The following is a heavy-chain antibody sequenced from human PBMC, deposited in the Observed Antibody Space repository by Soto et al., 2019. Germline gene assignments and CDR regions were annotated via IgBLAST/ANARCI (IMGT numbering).Heavy chain of an antibody. CDR3: ARVLGSRWFDP. Sequence: PLEILSLTCTVSGGSISSYYWSWIRQPPGKGLEWIGYIYYSGSTNYNPSLKSRVTISVDTSKNQFSLKLSSVTAADTAVYYCARVLGSRWFDPWGQGTLVTVSS. CDR2: IYYSGST. D-gene: IGHD6-13*01. CDR1: GGSISSYY. V-gene: IGHV4-59*01. J-gene: IGHJ5*02.